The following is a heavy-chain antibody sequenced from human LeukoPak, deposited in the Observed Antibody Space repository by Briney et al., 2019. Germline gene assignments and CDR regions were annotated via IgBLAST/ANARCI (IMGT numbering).Heavy chain of an antibody. D-gene: IGHD6-13*01. CDR1: GFTVSSNY. CDR3: ATGAQLDLTFLMY. J-gene: IGHJ4*02. Sequence: GGSLRLSCAASGFTVSSNYMSWVRQAPGKGLEWVSVIYSGGSTYSADSVKDRFTISRDNSKNTLFPQMNSLRAEDTAVYYCATGAQLDLTFLMYWGQGTLVTVSS. CDR2: IYSGGST. V-gene: IGHV3-66*01.